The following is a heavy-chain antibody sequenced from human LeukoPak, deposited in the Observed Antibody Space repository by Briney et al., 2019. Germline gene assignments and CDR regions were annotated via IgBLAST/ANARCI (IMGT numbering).Heavy chain of an antibody. Sequence: ASVKVSCKASGYTFTGYYMHWVRQAPGQGLEWMGWINPNSGGTNYAQKFQGRVTMTRDTSICTAYMELSRLRYDATAVYYCARSGSVVVVPAAYNWFDPWGQGTLVTVSS. V-gene: IGHV1-2*02. CDR3: ARSGSVVVVPAAYNWFDP. J-gene: IGHJ5*02. CDR2: INPNSGGT. CDR1: GYTFTGYY. D-gene: IGHD2-2*01.